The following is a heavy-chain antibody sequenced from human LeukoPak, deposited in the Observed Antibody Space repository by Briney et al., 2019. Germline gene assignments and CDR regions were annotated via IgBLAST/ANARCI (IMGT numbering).Heavy chain of an antibody. D-gene: IGHD3-22*01. J-gene: IGHJ3*02. CDR1: GGTFSSYA. V-gene: IGHV1-69*01. CDR3: ARTGGDSSGYVLSDAFDI. Sequence: SVKVSCTASGGTFSSYAISWVRQAPGQGLEWMGGIIPIFGTANYAQKFQGRVTITADESTSTAYMELSSLRSEDTAVYYCARTGGDSSGYVLSDAFDIWGQGTMVTVSS. CDR2: IIPIFGTA.